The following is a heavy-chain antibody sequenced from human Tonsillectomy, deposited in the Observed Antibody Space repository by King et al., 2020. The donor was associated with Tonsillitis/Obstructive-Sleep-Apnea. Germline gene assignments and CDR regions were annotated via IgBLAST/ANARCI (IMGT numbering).Heavy chain of an antibody. J-gene: IGHJ6*02. CDR2: INTNTGTP. D-gene: IGHD2-2*02. CDR3: YVYTMDV. CDR1: GYTFTSYA. V-gene: IGHV7-4-1*02. Sequence: QLVQSGSELKKPGASVKVSCKASGYTFTSYAVNWVRQAPGQGLEWMGWINTNTGTPTYAQVFTGRFAFSLDTSVSTAYLHITNLKAGDTAIYYCYVYTMDVWGQGTTVTVSS.